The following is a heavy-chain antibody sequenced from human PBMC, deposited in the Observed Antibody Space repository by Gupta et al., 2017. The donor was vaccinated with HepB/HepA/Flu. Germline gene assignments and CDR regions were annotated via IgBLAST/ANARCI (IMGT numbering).Heavy chain of an antibody. CDR1: GGSISSSSYY. J-gene: IGHJ5*02. Sequence: QLQLHESAPGLVKLSETLSLTCTVSGGSISSSSYYWGWIRQPPGKGLEWIGSIYYSGSTYYNPSLKSRVTISVDTSKNQFSLKLSSVTAADTAVYYCARPYYDFWSGYYTGWFDPWGQGTLVTVAS. D-gene: IGHD3-3*01. V-gene: IGHV4-39*01. CDR3: ARPYYDFWSGYYTGWFDP. CDR2: IYYSGST.